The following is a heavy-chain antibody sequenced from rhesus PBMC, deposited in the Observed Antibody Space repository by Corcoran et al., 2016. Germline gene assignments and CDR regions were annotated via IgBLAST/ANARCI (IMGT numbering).Heavy chain of an antibody. V-gene: IGHV4S7*01. CDR3: ARGGGGSWNFDY. CDR2: IYGGSGST. Sequence: QVQLQESGPGVVKPSETLSLTCAVSGGSISGYYLWSWIRQPPGKGLEWIGYIYGGSGSTSYNPSLKSRVIISMDTSKNQFSLKLSSVTAADTAVYYCARGGGGSWNFDYWGQGVLVTVSS. CDR1: GGSISGYY. J-gene: IGHJ4*01. D-gene: IGHD6-25*01.